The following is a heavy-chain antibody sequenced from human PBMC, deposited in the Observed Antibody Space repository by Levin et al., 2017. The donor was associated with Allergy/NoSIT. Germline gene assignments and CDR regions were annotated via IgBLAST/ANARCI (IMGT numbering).Heavy chain of an antibody. CDR1: GFTFSSYA. J-gene: IGHJ4*02. CDR2: ISSNGGST. Sequence: GGSLRLSCAASGFTFSSYAMHWVRQAPGKGLEYVSAISSNGGSTYYANSVKGRFTISRDNSKNTLYLQMGSLRAEDMAVYYCARGGYSGYVVSVGFDYWGQGTLVTVSS. CDR3: ARGGYSGYVVSVGFDY. V-gene: IGHV3-64*01. D-gene: IGHD5-12*01.